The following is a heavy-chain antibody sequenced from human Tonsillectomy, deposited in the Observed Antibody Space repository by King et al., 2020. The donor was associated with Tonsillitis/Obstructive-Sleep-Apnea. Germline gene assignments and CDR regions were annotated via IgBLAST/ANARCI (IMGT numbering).Heavy chain of an antibody. V-gene: IGHV4-39*01. D-gene: IGHD2-8*02. CDR2: VYYSGTT. Sequence: LQLQESGPGLLKPSETLSLTCTVSGGSVSSRSSYWGWIRQPPGKGLEWIGSVYYSGTTYYNPPLESRVTISVDTSKNQFSLNLTSVTAADTAVYYCARHGYCTGGACYRGGFDIWGQGTMLTVSS. CDR3: ARHGYCTGGACYRGGFDI. J-gene: IGHJ3*02. CDR1: GGSVSSRSSY.